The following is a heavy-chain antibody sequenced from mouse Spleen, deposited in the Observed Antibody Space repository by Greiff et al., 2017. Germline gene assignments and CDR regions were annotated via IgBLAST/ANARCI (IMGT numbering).Heavy chain of an antibody. Sequence: QVQLQQPGAELVRPGTSVKLSCKASGYTFTSYWMHWVKQRPGQGLEWIGVIDPSDSYTNYNQKFKGKATLTVDTSSSTAYMQLSSLTSEDSAVYYCARVVDYGNWFAYWGQGTLVTVSA. CDR2: IDPSDSYT. V-gene: IGHV1-59*01. J-gene: IGHJ3*01. CDR1: GYTFTSYW. CDR3: ARVVDYGNWFAY. D-gene: IGHD1-1*01.